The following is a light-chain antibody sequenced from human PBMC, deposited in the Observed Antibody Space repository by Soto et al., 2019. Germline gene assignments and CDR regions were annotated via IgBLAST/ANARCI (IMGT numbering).Light chain of an antibody. V-gene: IGLV2-14*03. CDR1: SSDIGGYNY. J-gene: IGLJ3*02. CDR2: DVS. Sequence: QSALTQPASVSGSPGQSITISCTGSSSDIGGYNYVSWYQQHPGKAPQLMIYDVSYRPSGISDRFSVSKSGNTASLTISGLQPKDEADYYCSSYGASSTLFGGGTQLTVL. CDR3: SSYGASSTL.